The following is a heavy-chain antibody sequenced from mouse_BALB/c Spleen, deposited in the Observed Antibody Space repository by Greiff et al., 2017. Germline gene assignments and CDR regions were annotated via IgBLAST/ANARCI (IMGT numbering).Heavy chain of an antibody. CDR2: ISSCSSTI. Sequence: EVKLMESGGGLVQPGGSRKLSCAASGFTFSSFGMHWGRQAPEKGLEWVAYISSCSSTIYYADTVKGRFTISRDKPKNTLFLQMTSLESEDTAMFECARDGNPSFAYWGQGTLVTVSA. D-gene: IGHD2-1*01. CDR1: GFTFSSFG. CDR3: ARDGNPSFAY. J-gene: IGHJ3*01. V-gene: IGHV5-17*02.